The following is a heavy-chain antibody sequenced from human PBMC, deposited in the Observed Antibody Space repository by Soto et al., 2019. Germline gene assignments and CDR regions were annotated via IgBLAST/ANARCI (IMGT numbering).Heavy chain of an antibody. V-gene: IGHV3-48*01. CDR3: ETFTLYARSSTFDS. Sequence: EVQLVESGGGLVQPGGSLRLSCAASGFTFSSQSMNWVRQAPGKGLEWVSYISSGSSTIYYADSVKGRFTTSRDNAKNSLYLKMNSLRAEDSAVYYWETFTLYARSSTFDSWGQGTLVTVSS. J-gene: IGHJ4*02. CDR2: ISSGSSTI. D-gene: IGHD2-8*01. CDR1: GFTFSSQS.